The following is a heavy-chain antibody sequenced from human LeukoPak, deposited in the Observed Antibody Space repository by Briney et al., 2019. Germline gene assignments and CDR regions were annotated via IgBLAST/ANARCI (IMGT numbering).Heavy chain of an antibody. V-gene: IGHV3-53*01. J-gene: IGHJ5*02. CDR1: GFTVSSNY. Sequence: GGSLRLACAASGFTVSSNYMNWVRQAPGKGLDWVSIIYSGGNTDYADSVKGRFTISRDNSKNTLYLQMNSLRAEDTAVYYCVRDPDGSGQLPLDLWGQRTLVTVSS. CDR2: IYSGGNT. CDR3: VRDPDGSGQLPLDL. D-gene: IGHD3-10*01.